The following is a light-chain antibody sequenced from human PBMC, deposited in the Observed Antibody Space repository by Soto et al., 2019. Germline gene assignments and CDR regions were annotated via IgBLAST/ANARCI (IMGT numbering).Light chain of an antibody. CDR2: EAS. J-gene: IGKJ1*01. CDR1: QSVRSY. CDR3: QQCTNWPWT. V-gene: IGKV3-11*01. Sequence: DIVLTQSPATLSLSPGEKATLSCRASQSVRSYLVWYQQKPGQAPRLLMYEASTRATGIPARFSGGGSGTDFTLTISSLEPEDSAVYYCQQCTNWPWTFGQGTKVEIK.